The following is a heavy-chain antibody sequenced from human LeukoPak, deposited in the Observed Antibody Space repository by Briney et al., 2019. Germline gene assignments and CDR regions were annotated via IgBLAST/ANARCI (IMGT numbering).Heavy chain of an antibody. V-gene: IGHV4-59*08. CDR1: GGSISSYY. J-gene: IGHJ4*02. CDR2: IYYSGST. CDR3: ARQRYYDILSLDY. Sequence: SETLSLTCTVSGGSISSYYWSWIRQSPGKGLEWIGYIYYSGSTNYNPSLKSRVTISVDTSKNQFSLKLSSVTAADTAVYYCARQRYYDILSLDYWGQGTLVTVSS. D-gene: IGHD3-9*01.